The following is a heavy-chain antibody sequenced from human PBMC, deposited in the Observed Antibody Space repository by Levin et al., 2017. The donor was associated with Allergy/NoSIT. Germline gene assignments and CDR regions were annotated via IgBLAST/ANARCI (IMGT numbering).Heavy chain of an antibody. CDR1: GFSLSDYR. J-gene: IGHJ4*02. D-gene: IGHD3-22*01. CDR3: ARRAHYYDASGYYATYFDN. CDR2: IKQDGSEK. Sequence: PGGSLRLSCAVSGFSLSDYRMSWVRQAPGKGLEWVANIKQDGSEKFYVDSVKGRFNISRDNAKNSLHLQMDSLRVEDTAVYYCARRAHYYDASGYYATYFDNWGQGALVTVSS. V-gene: IGHV3-7*01.